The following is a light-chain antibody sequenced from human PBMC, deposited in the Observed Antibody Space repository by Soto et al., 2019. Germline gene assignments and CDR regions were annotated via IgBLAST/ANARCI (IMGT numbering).Light chain of an antibody. V-gene: IGKV3-15*01. CDR3: QQHNNWPLIT. CDR1: QSVSSN. CDR2: GAS. Sequence: EIVMAHSPATMSVSPGERATLSCRASQSVSSNLAWYQQKPGQVPRLLIYGASTRATGIPARFSGSGSGTEFTLTISSLQSEDFAVYYCQQHNNWPLITFGQGTRLEIK. J-gene: IGKJ5*01.